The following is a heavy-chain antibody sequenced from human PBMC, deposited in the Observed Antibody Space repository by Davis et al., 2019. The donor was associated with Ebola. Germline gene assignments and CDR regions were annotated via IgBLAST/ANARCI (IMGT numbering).Heavy chain of an antibody. D-gene: IGHD1-26*01. J-gene: IGHJ6*03. Sequence: ASVKVSCKASGYTFTGYYMHWVRQAPGQGPEWMGWINSNSGATNYAQKFQGRVTMTRDTSISTAHMELSRLRYDDTAVYFCAKTLIVGVAPYFYYYMDVWGKGTTVTVSS. CDR3: AKTLIVGVAPYFYYYMDV. CDR2: INSNSGAT. CDR1: GYTFTGYY. V-gene: IGHV1-2*02.